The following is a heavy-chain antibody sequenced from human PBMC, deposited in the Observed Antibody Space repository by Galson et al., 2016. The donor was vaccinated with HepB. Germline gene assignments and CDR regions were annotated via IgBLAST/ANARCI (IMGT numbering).Heavy chain of an antibody. CDR3: AKDTSYSSSWFYCDY. D-gene: IGHD6-13*01. J-gene: IGHJ4*02. Sequence: SLRLSCAASGFTFDVYAMHWVRQAPGKGLEWVSGISWNSGRIGYADSVKGRFTISRDNAKNSLFLQMNSLRPEDTALYYCAKDTSYSSSWFYCDYWGQGTLVT. CDR1: GFTFDVYA. V-gene: IGHV3-9*01. CDR2: ISWNSGRI.